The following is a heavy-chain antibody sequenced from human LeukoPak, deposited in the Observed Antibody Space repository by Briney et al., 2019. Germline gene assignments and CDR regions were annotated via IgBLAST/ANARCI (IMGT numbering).Heavy chain of an antibody. CDR1: GGSISSYY. V-gene: IGHV4-59*01. CDR2: IYYSGST. J-gene: IGHJ4*02. D-gene: IGHD1-1*01. Sequence: SETLSLTCTVSGGSISSYYWSWIRQPPGKGLEWIGYIYYSGSTNYNPSLRSRVTISVDTSKNQFSLKLSSVTAADTAVYYCARSPVLAPFDYWGQGTLVTVSS. CDR3: ARSPVLAPFDY.